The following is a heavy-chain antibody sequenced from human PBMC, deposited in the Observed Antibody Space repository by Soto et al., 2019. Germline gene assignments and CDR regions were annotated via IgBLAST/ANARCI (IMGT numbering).Heavy chain of an antibody. CDR3: ARVARGLAAYYYDSSGYNWFDP. CDR1: GGSISSGGYY. J-gene: IGHJ5*02. Sequence: PSETLSLTCTVSGGSISSGGYYWSWIRQHPGKGLEWIGYIYYSGSTYYNPSLKSRVTISVDTSKNQFSLKLSSVTAADTAVYYCARVARGLAAYYYDSSGYNWFDPWGQGTLVTVSS. CDR2: IYYSGST. V-gene: IGHV4-31*03. D-gene: IGHD3-22*01.